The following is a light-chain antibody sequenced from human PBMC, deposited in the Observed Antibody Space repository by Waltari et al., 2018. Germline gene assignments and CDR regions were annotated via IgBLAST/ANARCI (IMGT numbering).Light chain of an antibody. V-gene: IGLV2-23*02. J-gene: IGLJ1*01. CDR3: CSYAGLGIYV. CDR1: SRDGGYFNL. Sequence: QSGLTQPASVSGSPGQSITVPSPPTSRDGGYFNLVPWYQQYPGKAPRLMVYEVTKRTSGVSDRFFGSKSGNTASLTISGLQSEDEADYYCCSYAGLGIYVFGTGTKVTVL. CDR2: EVT.